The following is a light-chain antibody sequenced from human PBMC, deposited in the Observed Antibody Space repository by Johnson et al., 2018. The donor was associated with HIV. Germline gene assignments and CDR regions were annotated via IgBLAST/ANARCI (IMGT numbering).Light chain of an antibody. CDR2: DNN. Sequence: QSVLTQPPSVSAAPGQKVTISCSGSSSNIGNNYVSWYQQLPGTAPKLLIYDNNKRPSGIPDRFSGSKSGTSATLGITGLQTGDEADYYCGTWDSSLSAGVFGPVPEVTGL. CDR1: SSNIGNNY. V-gene: IGLV1-51*01. J-gene: IGLJ1*01. CDR3: GTWDSSLSAGV.